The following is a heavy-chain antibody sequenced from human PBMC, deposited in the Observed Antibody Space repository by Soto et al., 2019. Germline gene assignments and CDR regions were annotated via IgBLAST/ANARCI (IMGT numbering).Heavy chain of an antibody. CDR1: GGSFSGYY. Sequence: SETLSLTCAVYGGSFSGYYWSWIRQPPGKGLEWIGEINHSGSTNYNPSLKSRVTISVDTSKNQFSLKLSSVTAADTAVYYCARGGPRVYYYYMDVWGKGTTVTVSS. D-gene: IGHD6-13*01. V-gene: IGHV4-34*01. J-gene: IGHJ6*03. CDR2: INHSGST. CDR3: ARGGPRVYYYYMDV.